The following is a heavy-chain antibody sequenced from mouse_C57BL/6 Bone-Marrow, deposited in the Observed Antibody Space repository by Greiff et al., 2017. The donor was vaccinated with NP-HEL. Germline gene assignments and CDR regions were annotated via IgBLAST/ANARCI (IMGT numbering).Heavy chain of an antibody. D-gene: IGHD1-1*01. CDR1: GFNIKDDY. Sequence: VQLQQSGAELVRPGASVKLSCTASGFNIKDDYMHWVKQRPEQGLEWIGWIDPENGDTEYASKFQGKATITADTSSNTAYLQLSSLTSEDTAVYYCTTVGARDYFDYWGQGTTLTVSS. V-gene: IGHV14-4*01. CDR3: TTVGARDYFDY. J-gene: IGHJ2*01. CDR2: IDPENGDT.